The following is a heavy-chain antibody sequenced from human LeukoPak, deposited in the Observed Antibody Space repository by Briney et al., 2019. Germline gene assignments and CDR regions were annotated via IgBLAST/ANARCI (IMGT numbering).Heavy chain of an antibody. J-gene: IGHJ2*01. CDR3: ARLTAYFDL. Sequence: SETLPLTCTVSGGSISSSSYYWGWIRQPPGKGLEWIGSIYYSGSTNYNPSLKSRVTMSVDTSKNQFSLKVTSVTAADTAVYYCARLTAYFDLWGRGTLVTVSS. V-gene: IGHV4-39*07. CDR1: GGSISSSSYY. CDR2: IYYSGST.